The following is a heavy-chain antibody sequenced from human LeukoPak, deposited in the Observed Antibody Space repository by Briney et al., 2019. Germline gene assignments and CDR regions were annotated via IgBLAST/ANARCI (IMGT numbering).Heavy chain of an antibody. V-gene: IGHV3-7*01. J-gene: IGHJ4*01. CDR3: ARDTLGEGDDSDYAIYYFDY. CDR1: GFTVSSNY. CDR2: IKKDGSEK. D-gene: IGHD5-12*01. Sequence: GGSLRLSCAASGFTVSSNYMSWVRQAPGKGLEWVANIKKDGSEKYYVDSVKGRFTISRDNAKNSLYLQMNSLRAEDTAVYYCARDTLGEGDDSDYAIYYFDYWGHGTLATVSS.